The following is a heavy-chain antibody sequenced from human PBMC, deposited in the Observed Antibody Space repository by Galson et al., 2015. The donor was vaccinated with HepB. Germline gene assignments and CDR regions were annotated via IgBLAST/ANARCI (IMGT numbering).Heavy chain of an antibody. V-gene: IGHV1-8*01. CDR3: ARGQYCITGACPCYFDY. CDR1: GYTFISHD. J-gene: IGHJ4*01. CDR2: MNPDSGNT. Sequence: SVKVSCKASGYTFISHDINWVRQAPGQGLEWMGWMNPDSGNTGYAQKFQGRVTMTRSTSIGTAYLELSSLKSEDTAMYYCARGQYCITGACPCYFDYWGHGIMVTVSS. D-gene: IGHD2-8*02.